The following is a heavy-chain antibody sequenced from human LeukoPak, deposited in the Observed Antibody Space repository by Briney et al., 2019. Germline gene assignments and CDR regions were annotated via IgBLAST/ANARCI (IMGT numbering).Heavy chain of an antibody. J-gene: IGHJ5*02. CDR2: IKQDGSEK. CDR3: ARDSSHYDFLSGYYPNWFDL. V-gene: IGHV3-7*01. CDR1: GFTFSSYW. D-gene: IGHD3-3*01. Sequence: PGGSLRLSCAASGFTFSSYWMSWVRQAPGKWLEWVANIKQDGSEKYYVDSVKGRFTISRDNAKNSLYLQMNSLRAEDTAVYYCARDSSHYDFLSGYYPNWFDLWVQGTLVTVSS.